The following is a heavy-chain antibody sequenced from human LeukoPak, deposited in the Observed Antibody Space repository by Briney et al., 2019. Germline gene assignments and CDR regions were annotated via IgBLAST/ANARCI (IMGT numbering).Heavy chain of an antibody. Sequence: GGSLRLSCAASGFTFSSYGMHWVRQAPGKGLEWVAVISYDGSNKYYADSVKGRFTISRDNAKNSLYLQMNSLRAEDTAVYYCARVSDSAGGYFYWGQGTLVTVSS. CDR1: GFTFSSYG. CDR2: ISYDGSNK. V-gene: IGHV3-30*03. J-gene: IGHJ4*02. D-gene: IGHD5-18*01. CDR3: ARVSDSAGGYFY.